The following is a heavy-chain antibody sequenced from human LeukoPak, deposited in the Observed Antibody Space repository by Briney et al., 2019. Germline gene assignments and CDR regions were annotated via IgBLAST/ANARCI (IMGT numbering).Heavy chain of an antibody. V-gene: IGHV1-46*01. Sequence: ASVKVSCKASGYTFPSYFMHWVRQALGQGLEWMGIINPTGGSTTYAQKFQGRVTITRDTSASTAYMELSSLRSEDTAVYYCARGTQWLGGYGMDVWGQGTTVTVSS. D-gene: IGHD6-19*01. J-gene: IGHJ6*02. CDR2: INPTGGST. CDR3: ARGTQWLGGYGMDV. CDR1: GYTFPSYF.